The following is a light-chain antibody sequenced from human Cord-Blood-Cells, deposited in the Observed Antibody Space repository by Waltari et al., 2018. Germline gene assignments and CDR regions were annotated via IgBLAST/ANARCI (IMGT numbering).Light chain of an antibody. CDR1: QSVSSN. Sequence: EIVMTQSPATLSVSPGERATLSCRASQSVSSNLAWYQQKLGQAPRLLIYGASTRATGIPARFSGSESGTEFTLTISSLQSEDFAVYYCQQYNNWPWTFGQGTKVEIK. J-gene: IGKJ1*01. CDR3: QQYNNWPWT. CDR2: GAS. V-gene: IGKV3-15*01.